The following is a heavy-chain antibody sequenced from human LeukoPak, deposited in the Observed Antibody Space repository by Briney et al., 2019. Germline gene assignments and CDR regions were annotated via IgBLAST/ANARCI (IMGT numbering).Heavy chain of an antibody. J-gene: IGHJ4*02. V-gene: IGHV3-23*01. CDR2: ISGSAVTT. CDR1: GFTFSSYA. Sequence: GGSLRLSCAASGFTFSSYAMSWVRQAPGKGLEWVSTISGSAVTTYYADSVEGRFTISRDDSQNTLYLQMNSLRAEDTAAYYCARRRAYDTSGPYPFDYWGQGTLVTVSS. D-gene: IGHD3-22*01. CDR3: ARRRAYDTSGPYPFDY.